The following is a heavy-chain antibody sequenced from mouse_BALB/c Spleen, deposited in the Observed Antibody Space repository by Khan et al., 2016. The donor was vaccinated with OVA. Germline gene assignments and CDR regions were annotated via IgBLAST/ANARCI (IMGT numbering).Heavy chain of an antibody. CDR1: GYTFTNYG. V-gene: IGHV9-3-1*01. CDR3: ARRKPYWYFDV. Sequence: QIQLVQSGPELKKPGETVKISCKASGYTFTNYGMNWVKQAPGKGLKWMGWINTYTGEPTYADDFKGRFAFSLETSASTAYLQINNLKNEDTATXCCARRKPYWYFDVWGAGTTVTVSS. J-gene: IGHJ1*01. CDR2: INTYTGEP.